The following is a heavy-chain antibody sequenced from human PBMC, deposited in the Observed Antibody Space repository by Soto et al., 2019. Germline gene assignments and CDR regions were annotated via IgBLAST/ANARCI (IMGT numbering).Heavy chain of an antibody. Sequence: GGSLRLSCAASGFTFSDYYMNWIRQAPGKGLEWVSYITSSGRTTYYADSVKGRFTISRDNAKNTLYLQMNSLRAEDTAVYYCARVCSGGSCYDYWGQGTLVTVSS. CDR2: ITSSGRTT. V-gene: IGHV3-11*04. CDR3: ARVCSGGSCYDY. D-gene: IGHD2-15*01. J-gene: IGHJ4*02. CDR1: GFTFSDYY.